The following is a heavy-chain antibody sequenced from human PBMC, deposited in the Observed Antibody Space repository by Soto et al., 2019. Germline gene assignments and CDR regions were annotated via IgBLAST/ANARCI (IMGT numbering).Heavy chain of an antibody. V-gene: IGHV3-33*01. CDR1: GFTFSSYG. D-gene: IGHD3-3*01. J-gene: IGHJ4*02. CDR2: IWYDGSNK. Sequence: GGSLRLSCAASGFTFSSYGMHWVRQAPGKGLEWVAVIWYDGSNKYYADSVKGRFTISRDNSKNTLYLQMNSLRAEDTAVYYCARDKDFWSGFPLVRFDYWGQGTLVTVSS. CDR3: ARDKDFWSGFPLVRFDY.